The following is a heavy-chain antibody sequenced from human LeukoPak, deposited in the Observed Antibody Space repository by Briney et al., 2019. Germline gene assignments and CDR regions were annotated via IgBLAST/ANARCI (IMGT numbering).Heavy chain of an antibody. J-gene: IGHJ4*02. CDR3: ARHVKSIVTTQFDY. CDR1: GFIFTSYA. V-gene: IGHV3-30*04. Sequence: PGGSLRLSCPASGFIFTSYAMHWVRQAPGKGLEWVAVISDDGSKKYYADSVKGRFTISRDTSKNTLYLQMNSLRAEDTAVYYCARHVKSIVTTQFDYWGQGTLVTVSS. D-gene: IGHD5-12*01. CDR2: ISDDGSKK.